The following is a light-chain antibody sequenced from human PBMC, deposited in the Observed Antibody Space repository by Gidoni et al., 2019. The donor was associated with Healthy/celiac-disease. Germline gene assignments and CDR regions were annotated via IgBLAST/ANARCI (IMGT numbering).Light chain of an antibody. Sequence: ELVMTQSPATLSVSPGERATLSCRASQSVSINLAWYQQKPGQAPRLLIYGASTRATGIPARFSGSGSGTEFTLTISSLQSEDFAVYYCQQYNNWPPEVTFGQGTRLEIK. V-gene: IGKV3-15*01. CDR3: QQYNNWPPEVT. CDR2: GAS. CDR1: QSVSIN. J-gene: IGKJ5*01.